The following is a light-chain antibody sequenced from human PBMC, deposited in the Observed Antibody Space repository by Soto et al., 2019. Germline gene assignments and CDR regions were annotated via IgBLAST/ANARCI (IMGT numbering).Light chain of an antibody. Sequence: EIVMTQSPATLSVSPGERATLSCRASQTVSSNLAWYQQKPGQAPRLLIYDASTRATGIPVRFRGSGSGTEFTLTIRSLQSEDSAVYYCHQYNNWLALTFGGGTKVEIK. V-gene: IGKV3-15*01. CDR3: HQYNNWLALT. J-gene: IGKJ4*01. CDR2: DAS. CDR1: QTVSSN.